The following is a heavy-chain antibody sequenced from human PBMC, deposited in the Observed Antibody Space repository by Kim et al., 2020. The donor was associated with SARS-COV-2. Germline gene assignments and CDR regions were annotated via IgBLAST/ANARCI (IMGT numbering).Heavy chain of an antibody. D-gene: IGHD1-26*01. CDR2: IKSKTDGGTT. Sequence: GGSLRLSCAASGFTFSNAWMSWVRQAPGKGLEWVGRIKSKTDGGTTDYAAPVKGRFTISRDDSKNTLYLQMNSLKTEDTAVYYCTTDLVVGAHRPIGRPDYWGQGTLVTVSS. J-gene: IGHJ4*02. V-gene: IGHV3-15*01. CDR3: TTDLVVGAHRPIGRPDY. CDR1: GFTFSNAW.